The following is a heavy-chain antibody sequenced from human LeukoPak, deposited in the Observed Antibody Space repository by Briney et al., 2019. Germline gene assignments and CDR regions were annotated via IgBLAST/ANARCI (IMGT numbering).Heavy chain of an antibody. Sequence: GESLKISCKGSGNSFTSYRIGWVRQMPGKGLEWMGIIYPGDSGTRYSPSFQGQVTISADKSISTAYLQWSSLKASDTAMYYCARQIIDYGDYGDFDYWGQGTLVTVSS. D-gene: IGHD4-17*01. CDR3: ARQIIDYGDYGDFDY. CDR2: IYPGDSGT. V-gene: IGHV5-51*01. J-gene: IGHJ4*02. CDR1: GNSFTSYR.